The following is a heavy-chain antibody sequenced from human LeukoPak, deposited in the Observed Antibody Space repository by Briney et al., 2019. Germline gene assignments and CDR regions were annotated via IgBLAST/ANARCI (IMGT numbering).Heavy chain of an antibody. V-gene: IGHV3-30*04. CDR1: GFTFSNYA. D-gene: IGHD3-10*01. CDR2: ISYDENDK. J-gene: IGHJ4*02. CDR3: AREDGSGSYDFDY. Sequence: GGSLRLSCAASGFTFSNYAMHWVRQAPGKGLEWVAVISYDENDKYYADSVKGRFTISRDKSKNTLFLQMNSLRAEDTAVYYCAREDGSGSYDFDYWGQGTLVTVSS.